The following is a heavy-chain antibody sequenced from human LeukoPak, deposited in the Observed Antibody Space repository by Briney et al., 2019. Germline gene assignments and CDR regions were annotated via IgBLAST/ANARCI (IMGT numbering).Heavy chain of an antibody. CDR2: ISRSSSHI. V-gene: IGHV3-21*05. CDR1: GFTFSSYN. Sequence: PGGSLRLSCAASGFTFSSYNINWVRQAPGKGLEWVSYISRSSSHIYYADSVKGRFTISRDNTKSSLYLQMNSLRAEDMAVYYCARGYCGGDCYGDWGQGTLVTVSS. J-gene: IGHJ1*01. CDR3: ARGYCGGDCYGD. D-gene: IGHD2-21*02.